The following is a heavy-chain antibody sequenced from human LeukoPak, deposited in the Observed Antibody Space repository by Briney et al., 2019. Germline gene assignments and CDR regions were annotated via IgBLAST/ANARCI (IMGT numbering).Heavy chain of an antibody. CDR2: ISSSSSTI. D-gene: IGHD6-19*01. CDR3: ARVPYSTGAFDY. Sequence: PGGSLRLSCAASGSTFSSYSMNWVRQARGRGLEWISYISSSSSTIYYTDSVKGRFTISRDNAKSSLYLQMNSLRDEDTALYYCARVPYSTGAFDYWGQGTLVTVSS. V-gene: IGHV3-48*02. J-gene: IGHJ4*02. CDR1: GSTFSSYS.